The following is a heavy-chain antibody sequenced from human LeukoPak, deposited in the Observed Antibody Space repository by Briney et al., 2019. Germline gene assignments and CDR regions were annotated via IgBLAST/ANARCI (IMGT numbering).Heavy chain of an antibody. CDR1: GGSISSSSYY. CDR2: IYYSGST. Sequence: PSETLSLTCTVSGGSISSSSYYWGWIRQPPGKGLEWIGTIYYSGSTYYNPSLKSRVTISVDTSKNQFSLKLSSVTAADTAVYYCASGSYGSGFYYFYYMDVWGKGTTVTVSS. V-gene: IGHV4-39*07. J-gene: IGHJ6*03. D-gene: IGHD3-10*01. CDR3: ASGSYGSGFYYFYYMDV.